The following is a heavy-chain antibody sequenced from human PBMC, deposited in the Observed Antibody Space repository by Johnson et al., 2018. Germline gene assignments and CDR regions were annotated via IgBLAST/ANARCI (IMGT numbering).Heavy chain of an antibody. J-gene: IGHJ1*01. V-gene: IGHV3-48*02. D-gene: IGHD3-22*01. CDR1: GFNFGIFS. CDR3: ARDHWDSGGYYKEYFQH. Sequence: VQLVQSGGGLVQPGGSLRLSCAASGFNFGIFSMNWVRQAPGKGLEWLSYISSSSTTIYYADSVKGRFIISRHNAKNPLFLQMTSLRDEDTAVYYCARDHWDSGGYYKEYFQHWGQGTLVTVSS. CDR2: ISSSSTTI.